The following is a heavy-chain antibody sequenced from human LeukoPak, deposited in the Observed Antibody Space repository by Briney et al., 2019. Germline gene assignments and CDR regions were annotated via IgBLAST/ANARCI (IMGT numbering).Heavy chain of an antibody. CDR3: ARAARYSGYGHLDY. CDR2: IIPILGIA. D-gene: IGHD5-12*01. V-gene: IGHV1-69*04. J-gene: IGHJ4*02. CDR1: GGTFSSYA. Sequence: SVKVSCKASGGTFSSYAISWVRQAPGQGFEWMGRIIPILGIANYAQKFQGRVTITADKSTSTAYMELSSLRSEDTAVYYCARAARYSGYGHLDYWGQGTLVTVSS.